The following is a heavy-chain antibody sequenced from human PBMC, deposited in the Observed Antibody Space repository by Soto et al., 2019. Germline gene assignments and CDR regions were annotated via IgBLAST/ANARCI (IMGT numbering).Heavy chain of an antibody. CDR3: AKDEGYDFWSGYYPNAFDI. D-gene: IGHD3-3*01. V-gene: IGHV3-9*01. Sequence: GGSLRLSCAASGFTFDDYAMHWVRQAPGKGLEWVSGISWNSGSIGYADSVKGRFTISRDNAKNSLYLQMNSLRAEDTALYYCAKDEGYDFWSGYYPNAFDIWGPGTMVTVSS. CDR1: GFTFDDYA. CDR2: ISWNSGSI. J-gene: IGHJ3*02.